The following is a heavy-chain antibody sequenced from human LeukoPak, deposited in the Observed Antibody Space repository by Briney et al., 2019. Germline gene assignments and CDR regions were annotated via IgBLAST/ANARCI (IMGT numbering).Heavy chain of an antibody. CDR1: GNYW. CDR3: VSFYETY. V-gene: IGHV3-74*01. CDR2: INSDGSWT. J-gene: IGHJ4*02. Sequence: GGSLRLSCAASGNYWMHWVRQVPGKGLVWVSHINSDGSWTSYADSVKGRFTISKDNAKNTVYLQMNSLRAEDTAVCYCVSFYETYWGRGTLVTVSS. D-gene: IGHD2/OR15-2a*01.